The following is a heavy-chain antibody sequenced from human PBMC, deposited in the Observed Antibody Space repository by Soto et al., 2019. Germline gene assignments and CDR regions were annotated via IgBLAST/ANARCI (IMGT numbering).Heavy chain of an antibody. D-gene: IGHD4-4*01. CDR1: GFSLSTSGMC. Sequence: GSGPTLVNPTQTLTLTCTFSGFSLSTSGMCVSWIRQPPGKALEWLALIDWDDDKYYSTSLKTRLTISKDTSKNQVVLTMTNMDPVDTATYYCARTIYSNYVHYYGMDVWGQGTTVTVSS. J-gene: IGHJ6*02. V-gene: IGHV2-70*01. CDR3: ARTIYSNYVHYYGMDV. CDR2: IDWDDDK.